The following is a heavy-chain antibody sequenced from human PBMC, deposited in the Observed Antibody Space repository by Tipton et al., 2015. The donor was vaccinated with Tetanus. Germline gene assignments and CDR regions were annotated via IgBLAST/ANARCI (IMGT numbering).Heavy chain of an antibody. Sequence: LRLSCTVSGGSLRGGDHNWSWIRQPPGKGLEWIGYLYDNGRTKYNPTLNSRVTISVDTPKKQLSLKLTSVTAADTAVYYCARDPWLDYWGQGTLVTVSS. V-gene: IGHV4-61*08. CDR3: ARDPWLDY. CDR2: LYDNGRT. J-gene: IGHJ4*02. CDR1: GGSLRGGDHN.